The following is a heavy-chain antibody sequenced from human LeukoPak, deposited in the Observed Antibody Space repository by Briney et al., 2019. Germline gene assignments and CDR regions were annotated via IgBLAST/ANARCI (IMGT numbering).Heavy chain of an antibody. CDR3: AREGEQLFTLPDS. Sequence: GGSLRLSCAASGFTFSRYWMNWVRQAPGKGLEWAANIKQDGSEKFYVDSVKGRFTISRDNAKNSLDLQMNSLRVEDTAVYYCAREGEQLFTLPDSWGQGTLVTVSS. V-gene: IGHV3-7*01. CDR1: GFTFSRYW. D-gene: IGHD6-13*01. CDR2: IKQDGSEK. J-gene: IGHJ4*02.